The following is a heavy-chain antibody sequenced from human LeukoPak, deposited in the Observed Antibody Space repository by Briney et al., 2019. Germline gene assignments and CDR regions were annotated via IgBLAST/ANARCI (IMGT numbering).Heavy chain of an antibody. CDR2: INTNTGNP. Sequence: ASVKVSCKASGYTFTSYAMNWVRQAPGRGLEWMGWINTNTGNPTYAQGFTGRFVFSLHTSVSTAYLHISSLKAEDTAVYYCARIPGKYSSSSHTVDYWGQGTLVTVSS. V-gene: IGHV7-4-1*02. D-gene: IGHD6-6*01. CDR3: ARIPGKYSSSSHTVDY. CDR1: GYTFTSYA. J-gene: IGHJ4*02.